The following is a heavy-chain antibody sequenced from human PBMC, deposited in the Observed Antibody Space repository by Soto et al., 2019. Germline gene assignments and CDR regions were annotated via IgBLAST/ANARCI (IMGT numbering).Heavy chain of an antibody. CDR1: GYPFTSYH. Sequence: QVQLVQSGAEVRKPGASLKLSCQTSGYPFTSYHMHWVRQAPGQGLEWMGVINPTEGRTRYSQRFQDRVTMTRDPSTSPVYLELSSLRSEATATYFCARGREYSFGYTWFDPWGQGTLVTVSS. D-gene: IGHD5-12*01. J-gene: IGHJ5*02. CDR2: INPTEGRT. CDR3: ARGREYSFGYTWFDP. V-gene: IGHV1-46*01.